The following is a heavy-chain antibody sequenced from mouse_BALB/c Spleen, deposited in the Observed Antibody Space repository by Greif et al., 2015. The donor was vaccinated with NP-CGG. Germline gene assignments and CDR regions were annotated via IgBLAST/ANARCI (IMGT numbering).Heavy chain of an antibody. J-gene: IGHJ2*01. CDR3: ARTAYYYGSSPLYYFDY. CDR1: GYAFTSYN. D-gene: IGHD1-1*01. V-gene: IGHV1S135*01. Sequence: EVQLQQSGPELVKPGASVKVSCKASGYAFTSYNMYWVKQSHGKSLEWIGYIDPYNGGTSYNQKFKGKATLTVDKSSSTAYMHLNSLTSEDSAVYYCARTAYYYGSSPLYYFDYWGQGTTLTVSS. CDR2: IDPYNGGT.